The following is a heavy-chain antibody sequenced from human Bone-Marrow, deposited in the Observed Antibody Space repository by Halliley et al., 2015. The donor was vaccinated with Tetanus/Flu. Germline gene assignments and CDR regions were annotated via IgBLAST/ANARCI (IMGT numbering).Heavy chain of an antibody. CDR2: TYHTGDT. Sequence: TLSLTCSVSGASISRYYWNWIRQPPGKAMEWIGYTYHTGDTDYNPSLRNRVAISMDASKNQFSLKLSSVTAADTAVYYCATDLNNGGWAGGGFYDVGGQGRMVTASS. CDR3: ATDLNNGGWAGGGFYDV. V-gene: IGHV4-59*01. D-gene: IGHD3-16*01. CDR1: GASISRYY. J-gene: IGHJ3*01.